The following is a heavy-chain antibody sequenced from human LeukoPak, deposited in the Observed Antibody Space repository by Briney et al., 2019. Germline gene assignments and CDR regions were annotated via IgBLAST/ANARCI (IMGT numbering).Heavy chain of an antibody. D-gene: IGHD6-19*01. CDR3: ARDRDSSGWYEGFDY. J-gene: IGHJ4*02. CDR1: GFTFSSSA. CDR2: ISYDGSNK. Sequence: GGSLRLSCAASGFTFSSSAMHWVRQAPDKGLEWVAVISYDGSNKYFADSVKGRFTISRDNSKNTLYLQMNSLRADDTAVYYCARDRDSSGWYEGFDYWGQGTLVTVSS. V-gene: IGHV3-30-3*01.